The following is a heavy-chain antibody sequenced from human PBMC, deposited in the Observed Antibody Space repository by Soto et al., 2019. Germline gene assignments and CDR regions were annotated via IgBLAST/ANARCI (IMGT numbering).Heavy chain of an antibody. Sequence: GGSLRLSCAASGFTFSDYYMSWIRQAPGKGLEWVSYISSSGSTIYYADSVKGRFTISRDNAKNSLYLQMNSLRAEDTAVYYCARRYCSGGSCSEFDYWGQGTLVTVSS. CDR1: GFTFSDYY. V-gene: IGHV3-11*01. D-gene: IGHD2-15*01. J-gene: IGHJ4*02. CDR2: ISSSGSTI. CDR3: ARRYCSGGSCSEFDY.